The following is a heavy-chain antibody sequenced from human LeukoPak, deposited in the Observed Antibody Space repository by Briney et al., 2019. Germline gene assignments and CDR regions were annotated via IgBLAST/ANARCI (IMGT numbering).Heavy chain of an antibody. D-gene: IGHD6-13*01. Sequence: GASVKVSCEASGYTFTDYYMHWVRQAPGQGLQWMGWINPNSGGTNYAQKFQGRVTMTRDTSISTAYMELSRLRSDDTAVYYCARAGYSNDLDYWGQGTLVTVSS. CDR2: INPNSGGT. V-gene: IGHV1-2*02. J-gene: IGHJ4*02. CDR1: GYTFTDYY. CDR3: ARAGYSNDLDY.